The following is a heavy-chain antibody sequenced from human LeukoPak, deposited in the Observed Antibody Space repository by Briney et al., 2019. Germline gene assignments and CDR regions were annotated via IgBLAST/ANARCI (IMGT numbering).Heavy chain of an antibody. CDR3: AKYNSLGY. D-gene: IGHD6-6*01. V-gene: IGHV3-48*03. CDR2: ISSSGSTI. Sequence: GGSLRLSCAASGFTFSSYEMNWVRHAPGKGLEGVSYISSSGSTIYYADSVKGRFTISRDNAKNSLYLQMNSLRAEDTAVYYCAKYNSLGYWGQGTLVTVSS. CDR1: GFTFSSYE. J-gene: IGHJ4*02.